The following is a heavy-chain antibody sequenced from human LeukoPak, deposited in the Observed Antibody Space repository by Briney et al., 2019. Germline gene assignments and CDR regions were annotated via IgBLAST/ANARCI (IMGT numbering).Heavy chain of an antibody. CDR1: GFIFSNYA. CDR2: ITGSGGTT. V-gene: IGHV3-23*01. CDR3: AKDGNWARFEN. Sequence: GGSLRLSCAATGFIFSNYAMNWVRQAPGKGLEWVSGITGSGGTTYYADSVKGRFTISRDNSKNTLYLQMNSPRAEDTAAYYCAKDGNWARFENWGQGTLVTVSS. J-gene: IGHJ4*02. D-gene: IGHD7-27*01.